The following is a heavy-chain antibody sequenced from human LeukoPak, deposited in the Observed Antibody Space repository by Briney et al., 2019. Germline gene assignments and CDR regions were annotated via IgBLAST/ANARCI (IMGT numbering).Heavy chain of an antibody. J-gene: IGHJ3*02. CDR2: INNDGSYT. CDR1: GFTFSGYW. D-gene: IGHD2-2*01. Sequence: PGGSLRLSCAASGFTFSGYWMHWVRQAPGKGLVWVSRINNDGSYTSYADSVKGRFTISRDNAKNTLYVQMNSLRAEDTAVYYCAALYQLLPNDAFDIWGQGTMVTVSS. V-gene: IGHV3-74*01. CDR3: AALYQLLPNDAFDI.